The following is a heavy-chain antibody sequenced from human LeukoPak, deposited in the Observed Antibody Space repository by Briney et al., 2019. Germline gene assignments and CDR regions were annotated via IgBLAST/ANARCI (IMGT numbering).Heavy chain of an antibody. J-gene: IGHJ6*02. V-gene: IGHV1-18*01. Sequence: ASVTVSCTASGYTFTSYGISWVRQAPGQGLEWMGWISAYNGNTNYAQKLQGRVTMTTDTSTSTAYMELRSLRSDDTAVYYCARSRGYGSGNGGSPMDVWGQGTTVTVSS. CDR3: ARSRGYGSGNGGSPMDV. CDR2: ISAYNGNT. CDR1: GYTFTSYG. D-gene: IGHD3-10*01.